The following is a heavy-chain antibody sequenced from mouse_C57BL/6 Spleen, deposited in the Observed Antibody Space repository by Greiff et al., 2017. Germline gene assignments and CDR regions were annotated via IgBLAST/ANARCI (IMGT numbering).Heavy chain of an antibody. Sequence: VQLQQSGAELVKPGASVKLSCKASGYTFTSYWMHWVKQRPGQGLEWIGMIHPNSGSTNYNEKFKSKATLTVDKSSSTAYMQLSSLTSEASAVYYCASPSITTVVATDAMDYWGQGTSVTVSS. CDR2: IHPNSGST. J-gene: IGHJ4*01. CDR3: ASPSITTVVATDAMDY. CDR1: GYTFTSYW. V-gene: IGHV1-64*01. D-gene: IGHD1-1*01.